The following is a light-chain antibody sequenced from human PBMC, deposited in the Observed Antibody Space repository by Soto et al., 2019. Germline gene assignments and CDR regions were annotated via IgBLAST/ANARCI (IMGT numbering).Light chain of an antibody. J-gene: IGKJ1*01. CDR3: QQYGSSGT. V-gene: IGKV3-20*01. Sequence: TQSPSSLSASVGDRVTITCRASQSISNYLAWYQQKPGQAPRLLIYGASNRATGIPDRFSGSGSGTDFTLTISRLEPEDFAVYYCQQYGSSGTFGQGTKLDIK. CDR2: GAS. CDR1: QSISNY.